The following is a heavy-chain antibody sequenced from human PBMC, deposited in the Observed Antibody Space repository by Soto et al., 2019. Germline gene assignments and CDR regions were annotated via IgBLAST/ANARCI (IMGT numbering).Heavy chain of an antibody. D-gene: IGHD3-10*01. CDR3: ANPLWFGELLYGGYYFDY. J-gene: IGHJ4*02. V-gene: IGHV3-23*01. CDR2: ISGSGGST. Sequence: GGSLRLSCAASGFTFSSYAMSWVRQAPGKGLEWVSAISGSGGSTYYADSVKGRFTISRDNSKNTLYLQMNSLRAEDTAVYYCANPLWFGELLYGGYYFDYWGQGTLVTVSS. CDR1: GFTFSSYA.